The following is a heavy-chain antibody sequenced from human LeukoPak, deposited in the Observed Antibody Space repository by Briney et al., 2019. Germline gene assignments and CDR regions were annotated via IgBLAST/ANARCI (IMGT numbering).Heavy chain of an antibody. D-gene: IGHD6-13*01. J-gene: IGHJ4*02. CDR1: GFTFSSYS. CDR2: INSSSSTI. V-gene: IGHV3-48*01. CDR3: ARVIGSSSSPLDY. Sequence: GGSLRLSCAASGFTFSSYSMNWVRQAPGKGLEWVSYINSSSSTIYYADSVKGRFTISRDNAKNSLYLQMNSLRAEDTAVYYCARVIGSSSSPLDYWGQGTLVTVSS.